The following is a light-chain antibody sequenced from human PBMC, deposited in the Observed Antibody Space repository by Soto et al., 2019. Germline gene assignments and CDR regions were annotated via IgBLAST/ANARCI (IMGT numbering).Light chain of an antibody. V-gene: IGLV1-40*01. CDR3: QSYDSSLSAYV. CDR2: GNS. CDR1: SSNIGAGYD. J-gene: IGLJ1*01. Sequence: QSVLTQPPSVSVAPGQRVTISCTGSSSNIGAGYDVHWYQQLPGTALKLLIYGNSNRPSGVPDRFSGSKSGTSASLAITGLQAEDGADYYCQSYDSSLSAYVFGTGTKVTVL.